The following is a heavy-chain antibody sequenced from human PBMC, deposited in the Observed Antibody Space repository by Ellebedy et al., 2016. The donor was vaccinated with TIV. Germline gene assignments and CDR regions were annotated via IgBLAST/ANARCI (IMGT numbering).Heavy chain of an antibody. V-gene: IGHV3-74*01. CDR2: INTDGSTT. CDR1: GFTFDDYT. Sequence: GESLKISXAASGFTFDDYTMHWVRQALGEGLVWVSRINTDGSTTNYADSVKGRFTISRDSAENSLYLQMNSLRDEDTAVYYCAREGAVGYWYGLDVWGQGTTVTVSS. CDR3: AREGAVGYWYGLDV. J-gene: IGHJ6*02.